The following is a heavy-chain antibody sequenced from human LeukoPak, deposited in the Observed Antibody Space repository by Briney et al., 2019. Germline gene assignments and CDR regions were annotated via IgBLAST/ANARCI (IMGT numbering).Heavy chain of an antibody. Sequence: AASVKVSCKASGYTFSSYTMNWVRQAPGQGLEWMGWMNPKSGNTGYLQKFQGRVTMTRDTSMSTAFMELSSLTSGDTAVYYCARGVNSQGTAMVLFDSWGQGSLVTVSA. V-gene: IGHV1-8*01. CDR3: ARGVNSQGTAMVLFDS. D-gene: IGHD5-18*01. CDR1: GYTFSSYT. J-gene: IGHJ4*02. CDR2: MNPKSGNT.